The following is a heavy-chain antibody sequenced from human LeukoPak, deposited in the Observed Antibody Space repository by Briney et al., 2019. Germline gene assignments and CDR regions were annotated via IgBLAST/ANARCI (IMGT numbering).Heavy chain of an antibody. Sequence: GGSLRLSCAASGFTFSSYAMSWVRQAPGKGLEWVSAISGSGGSTYYADSVKGRFTISRDNSKNTLYLQMNSLRAEDTAVYHCAKDLDYSSSSTFDYWGQGTLVTVSS. J-gene: IGHJ4*02. D-gene: IGHD6-6*01. CDR3: AKDLDYSSSSTFDY. V-gene: IGHV3-23*01. CDR2: ISGSGGST. CDR1: GFTFSSYA.